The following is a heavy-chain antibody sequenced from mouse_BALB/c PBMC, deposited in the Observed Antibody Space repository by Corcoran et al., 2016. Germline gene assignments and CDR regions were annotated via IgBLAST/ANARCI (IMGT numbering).Heavy chain of an antibody. CDR2: IDPSNGNT. D-gene: IGHD1-2*01. Sequence: EVQLQQSGAELVKPGASVKLSCTASGFNIKDTYMHWVKQRPEQGLEWIGRIDPSNGNTKYDPKFQGKATITADTSSNTAYLQLSSLTSEDSAVYYCARRYTTATWYAMDYWGQGTSVTVSS. CDR1: GFNIKDTY. CDR3: ARRYTTATWYAMDY. J-gene: IGHJ4*01. V-gene: IGHV14-3*02.